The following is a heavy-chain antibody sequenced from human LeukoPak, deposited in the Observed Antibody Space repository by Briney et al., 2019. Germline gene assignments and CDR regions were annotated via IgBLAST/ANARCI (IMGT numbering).Heavy chain of an antibody. J-gene: IGHJ4*02. CDR2: IYYSGST. D-gene: IGHD3-10*01. Sequence: SETLSLTCTVSGGSISSGDYYWSWIRQPPGKGLEWIGYIYYSGSTYYNPSLKSRVTISVDTSKNQFSLKLSSVTAADTAVYYCARGPPGMGLDYWGQGTLVTVSS. V-gene: IGHV4-30-4*01. CDR3: ARGPPGMGLDY. CDR1: GGSISSGDYY.